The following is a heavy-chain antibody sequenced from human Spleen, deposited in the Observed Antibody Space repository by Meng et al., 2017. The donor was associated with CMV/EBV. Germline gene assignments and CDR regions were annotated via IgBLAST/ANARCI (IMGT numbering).Heavy chain of an antibody. CDR1: GFTVSSYA. CDR3: ARDGWLQSYYFDF. Sequence: GESLKISCAASGFTVSSYALHWVRQAPGKGLEWVAVISYDGTNRYYVDSVKGRFTVSRDTSKNTLYLQMNSLRLEDTAIYFCARDGWLQSYYFDFWGQGTLVTVS. J-gene: IGHJ4*02. D-gene: IGHD5-24*01. CDR2: ISYDGTNR. V-gene: IGHV3-30-3*01.